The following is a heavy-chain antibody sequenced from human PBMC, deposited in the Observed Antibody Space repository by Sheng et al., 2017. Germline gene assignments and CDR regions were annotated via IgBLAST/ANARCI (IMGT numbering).Heavy chain of an antibody. V-gene: IGHV1-69*13. Sequence: QVQLEQSGAAVKKPGSSVKVSCKASGGTFSSYDISWVRQAPGQGLEWMGGITIIFGSANYEQKFQGRVTITADESTNTVYMELSSLRSEDTAVYYCARAAFIAAASDVWAKGPRSPSP. D-gene: IGHD6-13*01. J-gene: IGHJ6*02. CDR2: ITIIFGSA. CDR3: ARAAFIAAASDV. CDR1: GGTFSSYD.